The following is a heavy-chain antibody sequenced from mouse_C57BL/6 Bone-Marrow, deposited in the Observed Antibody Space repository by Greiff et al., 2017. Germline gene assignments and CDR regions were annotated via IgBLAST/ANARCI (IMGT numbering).Heavy chain of an antibody. CDR3: ARPPYGSSPWYFDV. D-gene: IGHD1-1*01. CDR1: GFTFSDYG. J-gene: IGHJ1*03. Sequence: VQLKESGGGLVQPGGSLKLSCAASGFTFSDYGMAWVRQAPRKGPEWVAFISNFAYSIYYADTVTGRFTISRENAKNTLYLEMSSLRSEDTAMYYCARPPYGSSPWYFDVWGTGTTVTVSS. V-gene: IGHV5-15*01. CDR2: ISNFAYSI.